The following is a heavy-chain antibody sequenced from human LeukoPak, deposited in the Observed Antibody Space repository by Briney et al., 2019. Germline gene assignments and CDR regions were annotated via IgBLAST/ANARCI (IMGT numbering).Heavy chain of an antibody. CDR1: GFSFGSYA. D-gene: IGHD1-1*01. V-gene: IGHV3-23*01. CDR3: GSGPVGTTVP. J-gene: IGHJ5*02. CDR2: ISGSGSHA. Sequence: GGSLRLSCAASGFSFGSYAMGWTRQAPGQGLEWVSAISGSGSHANYAESVKGRFTISRDNSKITLYLQMHSLIAADTAVYYCGSGPVGTTVPWGQGTLVTASS.